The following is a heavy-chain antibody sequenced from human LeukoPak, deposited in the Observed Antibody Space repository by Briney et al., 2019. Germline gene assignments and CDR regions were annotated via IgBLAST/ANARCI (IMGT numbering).Heavy chain of an antibody. Sequence: PGRSLGLSCAASGFTFSSYAMHWVRQAPGKGLEWVAVISYDGSNKYYADSVKGRFTISRDNSKNTLYLQMNSLRAEDTAVYYCARGGGYSGYCFDYWGQGTLVTVSS. CDR2: ISYDGSNK. CDR1: GFTFSSYA. J-gene: IGHJ4*02. V-gene: IGHV3-30-3*01. CDR3: ARGGGYSGYCFDY. D-gene: IGHD5-12*01.